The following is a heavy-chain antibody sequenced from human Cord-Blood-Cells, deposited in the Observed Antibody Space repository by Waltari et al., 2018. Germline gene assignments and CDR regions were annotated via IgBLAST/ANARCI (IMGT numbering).Heavy chain of an antibody. CDR1: GFTFSSYS. CDR2: ISSSSIYI. V-gene: IGHV3-21*01. D-gene: IGHD6-19*01. J-gene: IGHJ4*02. Sequence: EVQLVESGGGLVKPGGSLRLSCAASGFTFSSYSMNWVRQAPGKGLEWVSSISSSSIYIYYADSVKGRFTISRDNAKNSLYLQMNSLRAEDTAVYYCAREGYSSGWYVYWGQGTLVTVSS. CDR3: AREGYSSGWYVY.